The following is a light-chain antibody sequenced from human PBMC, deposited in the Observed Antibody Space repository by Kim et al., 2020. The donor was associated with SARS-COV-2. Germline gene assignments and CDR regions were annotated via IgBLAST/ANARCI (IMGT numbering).Light chain of an antibody. CDR3: QSSDTNTQV. CDR2: EDN. Sequence: NFMLTQPHSVSESPGKTITISCTRSSGSIASNYVQWYQQRPGSSPTTVIYEDNQRPSGVPDRFSGSIDSSSNSASLTISGLRTEDEADYYCQSSDTNTQVFGGGTQLTVL. J-gene: IGLJ3*02. V-gene: IGLV6-57*01. CDR1: SGSIASNY.